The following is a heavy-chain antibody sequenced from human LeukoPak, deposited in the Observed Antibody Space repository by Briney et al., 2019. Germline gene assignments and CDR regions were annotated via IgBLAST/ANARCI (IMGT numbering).Heavy chain of an antibody. D-gene: IGHD3-9*01. Sequence: ASVKVSCKASGYTFTNYGISWVRQAPGQGLEWMGWISGYNGNTNYAQKLQGRVTMTTDTSTSTVHMELRSLRSDDTAVYYCARARYDILTGPSNYYYYYMDVWGKGTTVTVSS. CDR3: ARARYDILTGPSNYYYYYMDV. CDR1: GYTFTNYG. V-gene: IGHV1-18*01. J-gene: IGHJ6*03. CDR2: ISGYNGNT.